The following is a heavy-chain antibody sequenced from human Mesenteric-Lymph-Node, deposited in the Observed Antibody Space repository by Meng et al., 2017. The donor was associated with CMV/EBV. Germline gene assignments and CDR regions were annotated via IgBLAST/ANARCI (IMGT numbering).Heavy chain of an antibody. D-gene: IGHD6-19*01. V-gene: IGHV1-2*02. CDR1: GDSFTDYK. CDR3: AREQWLVYYFDS. J-gene: IGHJ4*02. Sequence: ASVKVSCKASGDSFTDYKMQWVKQAPGQGLEWIGWIDPKSGGTKYAQKFQGRVTMTGDTSINTVYMELTSLTSDDTAVYYCAREQWLVYYFDSWGQGTLVTVSS. CDR2: IDPKSGGT.